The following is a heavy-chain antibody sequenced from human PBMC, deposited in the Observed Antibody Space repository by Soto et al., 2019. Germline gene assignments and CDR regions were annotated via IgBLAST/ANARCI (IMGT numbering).Heavy chain of an antibody. CDR1: GYTFTDYY. V-gene: IGHV1-2*02. CDR3: ARVSDSSGYYYGTGPYYYYGMDV. CDR2: INPNSGGT. J-gene: IGHJ6*02. Sequence: ASVKVSCKASGYTFTDYYMHWVRQAPGQGLEWMGWINPNSGGTNYAQKFQGRVTMTRDTSISTAYMELNSLRAEDTAVYYCARVSDSSGYYYGTGPYYYYGMDVWGQGTTVTVSS. D-gene: IGHD3-22*01.